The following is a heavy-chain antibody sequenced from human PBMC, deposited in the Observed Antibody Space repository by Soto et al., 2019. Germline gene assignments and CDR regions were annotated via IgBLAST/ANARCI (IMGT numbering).Heavy chain of an antibody. V-gene: IGHV3-23*01. CDR2: ISAGVIDT. CDR3: AKQFSSSTWYPFDH. CDR1: GFTYNIYA. J-gene: IGHJ4*02. Sequence: VQLLESGKALVQPGGSLRLSCAASGFTYNIYAMSWVRQAPGKGLEWVSGISAGVIDTYYADSVKGRFTVSRDDSKNTLYLQMNSLRADDTAVYYCAKQFSSSTWYPFDHWGRGTLVTVSS. D-gene: IGHD6-13*01.